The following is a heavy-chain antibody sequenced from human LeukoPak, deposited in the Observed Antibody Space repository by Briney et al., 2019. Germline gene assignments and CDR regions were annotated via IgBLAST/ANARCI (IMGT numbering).Heavy chain of an antibody. CDR1: GYTFTSYD. J-gene: IGHJ6*03. CDR2: INPNSGGT. Sequence: WASVKVSCKASGYTFTSYDINWVRQATGQGLEWMGWINPNSGGTNYAQKFQGRVTMTRDTSISTAYMELSRLRSDDTAVYYCARGGAYYYYMDVWGKGTTVTISS. CDR3: ARGGAYYYYMDV. D-gene: IGHD1-26*01. V-gene: IGHV1-2*02.